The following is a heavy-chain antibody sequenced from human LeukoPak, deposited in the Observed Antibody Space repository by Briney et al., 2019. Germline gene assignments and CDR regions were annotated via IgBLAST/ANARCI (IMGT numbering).Heavy chain of an antibody. D-gene: IGHD2-15*01. V-gene: IGHV4-59*01. CDR1: GGSISSYY. Sequence: SETLSLTCTVSGGSISSYYWSWIRQPPGKGLEWIGYIYYSGSTNYNPSLKSRVTISVDTSKNQFSLKLSSVTAADTAVYYCARNLVAAWLDALDIWGQGTMVTVSS. J-gene: IGHJ3*02. CDR3: ARNLVAAWLDALDI. CDR2: IYYSGST.